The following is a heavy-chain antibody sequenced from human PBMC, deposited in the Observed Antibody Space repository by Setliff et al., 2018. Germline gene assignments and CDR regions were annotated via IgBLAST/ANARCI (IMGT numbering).Heavy chain of an antibody. CDR3: ARDRGSGSYFLRYFDY. Sequence: GGSLRLSCAASGFTFSVYWMTWVRQAPGKGLEWVSYISRGGNTIYYADSVKGRFTISRDNAKDSLYLQMNSLRAEDTAVFYCARDRGSGSYFLRYFDYWGQGTLVTVSS. D-gene: IGHD1-26*01. V-gene: IGHV3-11*04. CDR1: GFTFSVYW. J-gene: IGHJ4*02. CDR2: ISRGGNTI.